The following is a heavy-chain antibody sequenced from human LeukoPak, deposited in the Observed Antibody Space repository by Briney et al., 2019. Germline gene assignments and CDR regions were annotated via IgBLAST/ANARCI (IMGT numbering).Heavy chain of an antibody. V-gene: IGHV3-23*01. Sequence: GGSLRLSCAASGFTFSSYAMSWVRQAPGKGLEWVSAISGSGGSTYYADSVKGRFTISRDNSKNTLYLQMNSLRAEDTAVYYCAKPQTIVVVTAIPTNDAFDIWGQGTMVTVSS. CDR2: ISGSGGST. D-gene: IGHD2-21*02. J-gene: IGHJ3*02. CDR3: AKPQTIVVVTAIPTNDAFDI. CDR1: GFTFSSYA.